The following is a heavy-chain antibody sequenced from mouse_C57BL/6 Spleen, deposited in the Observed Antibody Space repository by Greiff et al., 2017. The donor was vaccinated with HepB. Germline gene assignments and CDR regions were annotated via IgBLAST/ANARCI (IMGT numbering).Heavy chain of an antibody. V-gene: IGHV1-15*01. CDR2: IDPETGGT. CDR1: GYTFTDYE. D-gene: IGHD2-4*01. Sequence: VQLQQSGAELVRPGASVTLSCKASGYTFTDYEMHWVKQTPVHGLEWIGAIDPETGGTAYNQKFKGKAILTADKSSSTAYMELRSLTSEDSAVYYCTREDYDYHYFDYWGQGTTLTVSS. J-gene: IGHJ2*01. CDR3: TREDYDYHYFDY.